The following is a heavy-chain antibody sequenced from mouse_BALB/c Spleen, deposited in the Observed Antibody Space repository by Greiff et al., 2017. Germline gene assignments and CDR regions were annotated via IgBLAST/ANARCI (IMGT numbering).Heavy chain of an antibody. D-gene: IGHD2-14*01. Sequence: EVQLQQSGPELVKPGASVKISCKASGYTFTDYNLHWVKQSHGKSLEWIGYIYPYNGGTGYNQKFKSKATLTVDNSSSTAYMELRSLTSEDSAVYYCAREGWNYYRYDVDYWGQGTTLTVSS. J-gene: IGHJ2*01. V-gene: IGHV1S29*02. CDR3: AREGWNYYRYDVDY. CDR2: IYPYNGGT. CDR1: GYTFTDYN.